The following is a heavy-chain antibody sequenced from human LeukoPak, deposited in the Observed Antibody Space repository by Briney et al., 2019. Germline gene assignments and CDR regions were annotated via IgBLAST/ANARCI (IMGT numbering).Heavy chain of an antibody. D-gene: IGHD3-16*01. CDR1: GYTFPGYY. Sequence: ASVKVSCKASGYTFPGYYMHWVRQAPGQGLEWMGWINPNSGGTSYAQKFQGRVTMTRDTSISTAYMELSRLRSDDTAVYYCARGGEVGFYYGMDVWGRGTTVTVSS. CDR3: ARGGEVGFYYGMDV. V-gene: IGHV1-2*02. CDR2: INPNSGGT. J-gene: IGHJ6*02.